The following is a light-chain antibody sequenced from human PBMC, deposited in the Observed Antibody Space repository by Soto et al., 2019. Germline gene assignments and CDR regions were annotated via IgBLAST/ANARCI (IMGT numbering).Light chain of an antibody. CDR3: QQSYSTPLT. V-gene: IGKV1-39*01. CDR1: QSISSY. CDR2: AAS. J-gene: IGKJ4*01. Sequence: DIQMTQSPSSLSASVGARVTIACLASQSISSYLNWYQQKPGKAPKLLIYAASSLQSGVPSRFSGSGSGTDFTLTISSLQPEDFATYYCQQSYSTPLTFGGGTKVDIK.